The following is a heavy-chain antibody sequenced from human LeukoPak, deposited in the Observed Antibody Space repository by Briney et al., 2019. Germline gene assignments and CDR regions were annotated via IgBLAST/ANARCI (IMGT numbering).Heavy chain of an antibody. V-gene: IGHV4-59*08. CDR2: IHYSGST. D-gene: IGHD6-19*01. Sequence: SETLSLTCAVSGGTISSYYWNWGRHPPGKGLWGIGYIHYSGSTKYTPSLHSRVTISVDTPKNQFSLNLSSVTAADTAVSYCARWYSSGWAFDYWGQGTLVTVSS. J-gene: IGHJ4*02. CDR1: GGTISSYY. CDR3: ARWYSSGWAFDY.